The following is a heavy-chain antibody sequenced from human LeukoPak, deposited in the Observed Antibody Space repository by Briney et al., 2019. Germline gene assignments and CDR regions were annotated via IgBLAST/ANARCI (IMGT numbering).Heavy chain of an antibody. J-gene: IGHJ3*02. CDR1: GFTFSSYA. V-gene: IGHV3-30-3*01. D-gene: IGHD6-19*01. Sequence: PGGSLRLSCATSGFTFSSYAMHWVRQAPGKGLEWVAVISYDGSNKYYADSVKGRFTISRDNSKNTLYLQMNSLRAEDTAVYYCARDRGRQWLANDAFDIWGQGTMVTVSS. CDR2: ISYDGSNK. CDR3: ARDRGRQWLANDAFDI.